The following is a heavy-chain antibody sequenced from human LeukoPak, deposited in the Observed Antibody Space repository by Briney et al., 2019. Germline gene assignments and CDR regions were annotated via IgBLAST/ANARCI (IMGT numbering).Heavy chain of an antibody. V-gene: IGHV3-49*04. CDR2: IRSKAYGGTT. CDR1: GFTFGDYA. D-gene: IGHD5-18*01. J-gene: IGHJ4*02. Sequence: PGRSLRLSCTASGFTFGDYAMSWVRQAPGKGLEWVGFIRSKAYGGTTEYAASVKGRFTISRDDFKSIAYLQMNSLKTEDTAVYYCTSRRGYSYGYYFDYWGQGTLVTVSS. CDR3: TSRRGYSYGYYFDY.